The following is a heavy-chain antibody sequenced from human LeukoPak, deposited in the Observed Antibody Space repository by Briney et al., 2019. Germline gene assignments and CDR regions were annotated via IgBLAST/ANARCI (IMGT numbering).Heavy chain of an antibody. V-gene: IGHV3-48*01. J-gene: IGHJ4*02. CDR1: GLTFRTYS. CDR2: ISSGGSTI. D-gene: IGHD3-10*01. CDR3: ARDTYGSGNSYNAPLDY. Sequence: SGGSLRLSCAASGLTFRTYSMNWVRQAPGKGLEWVSYISSGGSTIYYADSVKGRFTISRDNAKNSLYLQMNSLRAEDTAMYYCARDTYGSGNSYNAPLDYWGQGTLVTVSS.